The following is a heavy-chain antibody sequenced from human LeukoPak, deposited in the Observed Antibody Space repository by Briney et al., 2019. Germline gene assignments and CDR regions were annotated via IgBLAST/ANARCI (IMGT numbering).Heavy chain of an antibody. Sequence: SETLSLTCAVYGGSFSGYYWSWIRQPPGRGLEWIGEINHSGSTNYNPSLKSRVTISVDTSKNQFSLKLSSVTAADTAVYYCARGPRHIVVVSVAGRLDYWGQGTLVTVSS. CDR3: ARGPRHIVVVSVAGRLDY. V-gene: IGHV4-34*01. CDR2: INHSGST. CDR1: GGSFSGYY. J-gene: IGHJ4*02. D-gene: IGHD2-21*01.